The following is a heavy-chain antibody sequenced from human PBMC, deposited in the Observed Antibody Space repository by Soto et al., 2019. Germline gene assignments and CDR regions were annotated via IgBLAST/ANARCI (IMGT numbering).Heavy chain of an antibody. CDR1: GYTFTGYY. Sequence: ASVKVSCKASGYTFTGYYMHWVRQAPGQGLEWMGWINPNSGGTNYAQKFQGWVTMTRDTSISTAYMELSRLRSDDTAVYYCARGGTIQLGYRLGSGMDVWGQGTTVTVSS. J-gene: IGHJ6*02. CDR3: ARGGTIQLGYRLGSGMDV. D-gene: IGHD5-18*01. V-gene: IGHV1-2*04. CDR2: INPNSGGT.